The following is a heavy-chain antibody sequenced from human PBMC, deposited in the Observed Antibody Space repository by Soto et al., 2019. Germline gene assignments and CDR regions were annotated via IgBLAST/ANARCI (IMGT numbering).Heavy chain of an antibody. CDR3: ARGVVAAAQQRWCDP. J-gene: IGHJ5*02. CDR2: IYYSGST. D-gene: IGHD6-13*01. Sequence: SETLSLTCTVSGGSISSYYWSWIRQPPGKGLEWIGYIYYSGSTNYNPSLKSRVTISVDTSKNQFSLKLSSVTAADTAVYYCARGVVAAAQQRWCDPWGQGTLVTVSS. CDR1: GGSISSYY. V-gene: IGHV4-59*01.